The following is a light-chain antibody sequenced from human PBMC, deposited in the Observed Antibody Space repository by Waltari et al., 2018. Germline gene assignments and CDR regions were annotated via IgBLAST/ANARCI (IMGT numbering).Light chain of an antibody. Sequence: QFALTQPAPVSGSPGQSITISCTGTSSDVRCHNYVSRYQQHPGKAPKLMIYDVSNRPSGVSNRFSGSKSGNTAALTISGLQAEDEADYYCSSYISSSTLELFGGGTSLTVL. CDR1: SSDVRCHNY. CDR3: SSYISSSTLEL. CDR2: DVS. J-gene: IGLJ2*01. V-gene: IGLV2-14*03.